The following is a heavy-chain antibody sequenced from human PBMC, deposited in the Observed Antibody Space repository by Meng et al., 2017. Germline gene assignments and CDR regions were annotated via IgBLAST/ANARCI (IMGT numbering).Heavy chain of an antibody. Sequence: QVQTGQSGAEVKQSGAPVKVSCNASGYTFTGYYMHWVRQAPGQGLEWMGRINPNSGGTNYAQKFQGRVTMTRDTSISTAYMELSRLRSDDTAVYYCARSIVATMVFDYWGQGTLVTVSS. D-gene: IGHD5-12*01. CDR2: INPNSGGT. CDR3: ARSIVATMVFDY. J-gene: IGHJ4*02. V-gene: IGHV1-2*06. CDR1: GYTFTGYY.